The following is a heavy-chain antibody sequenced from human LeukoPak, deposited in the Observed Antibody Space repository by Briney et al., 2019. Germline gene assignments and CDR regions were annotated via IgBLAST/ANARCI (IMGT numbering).Heavy chain of an antibody. CDR3: AKSPYSSSPYYFDY. Sequence: GGSLRLSCAASGFTFSDYYMSWIRQAPGKGLEWVSYISSSGSTIHYADSVKGRFTISRDNAKNSLYLQMNSLRAEDTAVYYCAKSPYSSSPYYFDYWGQGTLVTVSS. CDR1: GFTFSDYY. J-gene: IGHJ4*02. CDR2: ISSSGSTI. D-gene: IGHD6-13*01. V-gene: IGHV3-11*04.